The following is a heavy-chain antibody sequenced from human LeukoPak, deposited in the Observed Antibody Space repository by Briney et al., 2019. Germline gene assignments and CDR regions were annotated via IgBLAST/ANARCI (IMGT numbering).Heavy chain of an antibody. J-gene: IGHJ4*02. D-gene: IGHD3-9*01. CDR1: GFTFSTCT. V-gene: IGHV3-21*01. CDR3: ARNTPDIFLEG. CDR2: ISIISSYI. Sequence: GGSLRLSCAASGFTFSTCTMNWVRQAPGKGREGVSSISIISSYIYSADSVKGRFTISRDNAKTSLYLQMNSLRAEDKAVYYCARNTPDIFLEGWGRGTLVTVSS.